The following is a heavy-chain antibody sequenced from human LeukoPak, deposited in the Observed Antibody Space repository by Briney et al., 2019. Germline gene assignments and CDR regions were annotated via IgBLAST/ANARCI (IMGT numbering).Heavy chain of an antibody. Sequence: GASVKVSCKASGGTFSSYAISWVRQAPGQGLEWMGIINPSGGSTSYAQKFQGRVTMTRDMSTSTVYMELSSLRSEDTAVYYCASSNYVTNWFDPWGQGTLVTVSS. CDR3: ASSNYVTNWFDP. V-gene: IGHV1-46*01. CDR1: GGTFSSYA. D-gene: IGHD3-16*01. J-gene: IGHJ5*02. CDR2: INPSGGST.